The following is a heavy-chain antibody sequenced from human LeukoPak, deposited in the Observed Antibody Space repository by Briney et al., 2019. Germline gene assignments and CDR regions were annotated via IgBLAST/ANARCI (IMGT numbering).Heavy chain of an antibody. Sequence: SETLSHTCTVSGGSISSYYWSWVRQPPGKGLEWIGYIYYSGSTNYNPSLKSRVTISVDTSKNQFSLKLSSVTAADTAVYYCARLWFGESPDYWGQGTLVTVSS. CDR3: ARLWFGESPDY. D-gene: IGHD3-10*01. CDR1: GGSISSYY. V-gene: IGHV4-59*08. J-gene: IGHJ4*02. CDR2: IYYSGST.